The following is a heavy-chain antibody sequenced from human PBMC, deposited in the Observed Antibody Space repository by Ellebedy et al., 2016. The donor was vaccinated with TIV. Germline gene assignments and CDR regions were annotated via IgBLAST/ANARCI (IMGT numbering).Heavy chain of an antibody. J-gene: IGHJ4*02. D-gene: IGHD1-26*01. CDR3: AKDVSPVDGSGALHLFDF. CDR1: GFTFDDYA. Sequence: PGGSLRLSCAASGFTFDDYAMHWVRQAPGRGLEWVSGISWNSGTIGYADSVKGRFTISRDSAKNSLFLQMHSLRAEDTALYYCAKDVSPVDGSGALHLFDFWGQGTLVTVSS. CDR2: ISWNSGTI. V-gene: IGHV3-9*01.